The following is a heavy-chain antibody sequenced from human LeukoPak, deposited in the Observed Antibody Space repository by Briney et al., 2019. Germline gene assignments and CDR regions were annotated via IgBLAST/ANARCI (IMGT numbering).Heavy chain of an antibody. Sequence: GESLRISCKGSGXSFTSYWISWVRQMPGKGLEWMGRIDPSDSYTNYSPSFQGHVTISADKSISTAYLQWSSLKASDTATYYCGYCSSTSCSLDYWGQGTLVTVSS. J-gene: IGHJ4*02. CDR1: GXSFTSYW. CDR2: IDPSDSYT. V-gene: IGHV5-10-1*01. CDR3: GYCSSTSCSLDY. D-gene: IGHD2-2*01.